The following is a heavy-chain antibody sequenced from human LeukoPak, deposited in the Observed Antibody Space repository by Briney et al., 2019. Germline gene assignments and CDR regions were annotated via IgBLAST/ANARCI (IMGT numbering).Heavy chain of an antibody. Sequence: GSSVKVSCKASGGTFRDSAISWVRQAPGQGLEWMGQIIPIYGATNYAHRFQDRVTITSDESTVSVELSSLRSEDTAMYYCAREGRLYDSGGYSVFAAFDIWGQGTMVTVSS. CDR3: AREGRLYDSGGYSVFAAFDI. V-gene: IGHV1-69*01. CDR2: IIPIYGAT. CDR1: GGTFRDSA. D-gene: IGHD3-22*01. J-gene: IGHJ3*02.